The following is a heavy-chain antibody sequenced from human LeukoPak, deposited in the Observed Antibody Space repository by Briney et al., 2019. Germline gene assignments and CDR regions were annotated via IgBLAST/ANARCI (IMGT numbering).Heavy chain of an antibody. Sequence: GGSLRLSCAASGFTFSSYSMNWVRQAPGKGLEWVSSISSSSSYIYYADSVKGRFTISRDNAKNSLYLQMNSLRAEDTAVYYCASSSGPDAFDIWGQGTMVTVSS. CDR3: ASSSGPDAFDI. CDR1: GFTFSSYS. V-gene: IGHV3-21*01. J-gene: IGHJ3*02. CDR2: ISSSSSYI. D-gene: IGHD1-26*01.